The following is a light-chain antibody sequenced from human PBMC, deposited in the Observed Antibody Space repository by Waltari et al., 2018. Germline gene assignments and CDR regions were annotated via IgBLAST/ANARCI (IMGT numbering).Light chain of an antibody. Sequence: DIVMTQSPDSLPVSLGERATINCKSSHSLLSSSNNKNYLAWYQQIPGQSPKLLLYWASSRESGVPHRFTGSGSGTDFTLTITSLQAEDVAIYYCQQYFNFPPTFGQGTSLESK. CDR2: WAS. J-gene: IGKJ2*01. CDR1: HSLLSSSNNKNY. CDR3: QQYFNFPPT. V-gene: IGKV4-1*01.